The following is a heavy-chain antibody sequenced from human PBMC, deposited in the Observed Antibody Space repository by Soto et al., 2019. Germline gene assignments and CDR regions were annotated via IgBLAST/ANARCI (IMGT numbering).Heavy chain of an antibody. CDR2: IYYSGST. CDR3: ARHAGYAGRPSVFDY. V-gene: IGHV4-39*01. D-gene: IGHD2-2*01. Sequence: QLQLQESGPGLVKPSETLSLTCTVSGGSISSSSYYWGWIRQPPGKGLEWIGSIYYSGSTYYNPSLKSRVTISVDTSKNQFSLKLSSVTAADTAVYYCARHAGYAGRPSVFDYWGQGTLVTVSS. CDR1: GGSISSSSYY. J-gene: IGHJ4*02.